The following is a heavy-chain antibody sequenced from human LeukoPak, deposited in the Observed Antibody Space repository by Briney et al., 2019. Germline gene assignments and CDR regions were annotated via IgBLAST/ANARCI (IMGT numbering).Heavy chain of an antibody. CDR1: GGSISSGGYY. J-gene: IGHJ3*02. D-gene: IGHD3-3*01. CDR3: ARPLLEWLLGAFDI. V-gene: IGHV4-31*03. CDR2: IYYSGST. Sequence: TLSLTCTVSGGSISSGGYYWSWIRQHPGKGLEWIGYIYYSGSTYYNPSLKSRVTISVDTSKNQFSLKLSSVTAADTAVYYCARPLLEWLLGAFDIWGQGTMVNVSS.